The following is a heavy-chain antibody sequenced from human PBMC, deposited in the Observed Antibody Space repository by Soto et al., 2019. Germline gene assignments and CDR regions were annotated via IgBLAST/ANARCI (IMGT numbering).Heavy chain of an antibody. CDR2: ISYDGSNK. V-gene: IGHV3-30*18. Sequence: QVQLVESGGGVVQPGRSLRLSCAASRFTFSSYGMHWVRQAPGKGLEWVALISYDGSNKYYADSVKGRFTISRDNSKNKLYLQMNSLRAEDTAVYYCAKAWGVGARTLDYWGQGTLVTVSS. CDR1: RFTFSSYG. J-gene: IGHJ4*02. CDR3: AKAWGVGARTLDY. D-gene: IGHD1-26*01.